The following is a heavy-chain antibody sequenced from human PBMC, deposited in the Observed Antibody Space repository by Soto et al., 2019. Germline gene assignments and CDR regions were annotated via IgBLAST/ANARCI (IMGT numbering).Heavy chain of an antibody. D-gene: IGHD3-16*01. J-gene: IGHJ4*02. Sequence: QVPLVQSGAEVKNPGASVKVSCKTSGYTFTKYGVGWVRQAPGQGLEWMGWISGSSGNANYAEKVQGRITLTTDTSTSTAYIERRSLRSDDRAVYYGAREMAGLGGEYDYWGQGTLVTVSS. V-gene: IGHV1-18*01. CDR1: GYTFTKYG. CDR3: AREMAGLGGEYDY. CDR2: ISGSSGNA.